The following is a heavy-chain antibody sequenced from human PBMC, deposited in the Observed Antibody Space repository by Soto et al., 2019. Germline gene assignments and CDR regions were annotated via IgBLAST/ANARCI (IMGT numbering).Heavy chain of an antibody. CDR3: ASYRGALYFES. CDR2: VFYGGT. V-gene: IGHV4-59*01. CDR1: GRSMSSNY. J-gene: IGHJ4*02. Sequence: LSLTFSVSGRSMSSNYWIWIRQSPDKGLEWLGYVFYGGTDYNPSLGGRVSMSVETSKSQFSLKLTSVTVADTAVFYCASYRGALYFESWGPGILVTVSS. D-gene: IGHD3-16*01.